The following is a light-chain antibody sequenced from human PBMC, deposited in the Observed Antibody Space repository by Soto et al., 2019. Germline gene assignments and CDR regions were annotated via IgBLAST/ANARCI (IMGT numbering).Light chain of an antibody. CDR1: SGHSSYA. Sequence: QLVLTQSPSASASLGASVKLTCTLSSGHSSYAIALHQQQPEKGPRYLMKVNGDGSHSKGDGIPDRFSGSSSGAERYLTISRPQYEDEADYYCQTWGTGIVVFGGGTQLTVL. CDR3: QTWGTGIVV. V-gene: IGLV4-69*01. J-gene: IGLJ2*01. CDR2: VNGDGSH.